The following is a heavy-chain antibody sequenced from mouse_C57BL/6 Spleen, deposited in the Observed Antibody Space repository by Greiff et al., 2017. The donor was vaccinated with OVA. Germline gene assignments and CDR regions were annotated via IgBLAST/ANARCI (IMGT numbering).Heavy chain of an antibody. CDR1: GFSLSTSNMG. D-gene: IGHD2-12*01. V-gene: IGHV8-5*01. CDR2: IWWNDDK. Sequence: QVTLKVSGPGILQPSQTLSLTCSFSGFSLSTSNMGIGWIRQPSGKGLEWLAHIWWNDDKYYNPSLKSRLTISEDTSNHQVLHMITSVDTADTPTSYYAPIASPSYDGPWFAYWGQGTLVTVSA. J-gene: IGHJ3*01. CDR3: APIASPSYDGPWFAY.